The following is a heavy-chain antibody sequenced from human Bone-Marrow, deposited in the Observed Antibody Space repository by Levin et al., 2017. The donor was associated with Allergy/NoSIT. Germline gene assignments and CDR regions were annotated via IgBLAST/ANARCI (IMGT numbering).Heavy chain of an antibody. Sequence: PGGSLRLSCAASGFIFKNHAMSWVRQAPGKGLQWVSGISSNDVSKYYADSVQGRFTISRDNSKNTVYLQMNSLRAEDTGIFFCAKVPADLYYYYGLDVWGQGTTVTVSS. CDR2: ISSNDVSK. CDR1: GFIFKNHA. V-gene: IGHV3-23*01. CDR3: AKVPADLYYYYGLDV. D-gene: IGHD2-2*01. J-gene: IGHJ6*02.